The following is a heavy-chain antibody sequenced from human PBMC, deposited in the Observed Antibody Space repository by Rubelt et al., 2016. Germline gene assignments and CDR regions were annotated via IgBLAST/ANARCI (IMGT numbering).Heavy chain of an antibody. D-gene: IGHD1-26*01. CDR2: IYHSGST. J-gene: IGHJ4*02. Sequence: QVQLQESGPGLVKPSETLSLTCTVSGYSISSGYYWGWIRQPPGKGLEYIGSIYHSGSTYYNSSLKSRLTMSVDTSKNRFSLKLNSVTAADTAVYYCARDQSGSYGVDYWGQGTLVTVSS. CDR3: ARDQSGSYGVDY. V-gene: IGHV4-38-2*02. CDR1: GYSISSGYY.